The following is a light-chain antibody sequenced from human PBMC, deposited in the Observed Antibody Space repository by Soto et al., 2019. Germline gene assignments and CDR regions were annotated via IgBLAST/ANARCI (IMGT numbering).Light chain of an antibody. CDR1: QSVSSN. J-gene: IGKJ1*01. V-gene: IGKV3-15*01. Sequence: EIVMPQSPATLSVSPGESATLSCTASQSVSSNLAWYQQKPGQAPRLLIYGASTRATGIPTRFSGSGSGTEFTLTISSLQSEDFAVYYCQQYNNWWTVGQGTKVDIK. CDR3: QQYNNWWT. CDR2: GAS.